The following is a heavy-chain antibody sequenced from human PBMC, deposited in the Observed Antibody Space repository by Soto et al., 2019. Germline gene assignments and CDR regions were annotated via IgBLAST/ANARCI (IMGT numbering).Heavy chain of an antibody. CDR1: GGSISSSSYYW. CDR3: ARVRQGCSSTSCYFDP. J-gene: IGHJ5*02. V-gene: IGHV4-4*02. Sequence: PSETLSLTCIVSGGSISSSSYYWWNWVRQPPGKGLEWIGEIHHSGSTNYNPSLKSRVTISVDKSKNQFSLKLNSVTAADTAVYYCARVRQGCSSTSCYFDPWGQGTLVTAPQ. D-gene: IGHD2-2*01. CDR2: IHHSGST.